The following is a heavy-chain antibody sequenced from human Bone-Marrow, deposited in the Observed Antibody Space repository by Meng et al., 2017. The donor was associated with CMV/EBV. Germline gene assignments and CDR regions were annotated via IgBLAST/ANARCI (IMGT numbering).Heavy chain of an antibody. Sequence: GESLKISCVASGFSFSKHWMSWVRQAPGKGLEYLANINLYGSEKYYMDSVKGRFTISRDNAKNSLFLQMNSLRAEDTAVYYCVTDQDRLGGIWGQGPMVTVSS. D-gene: IGHD5-12*01. CDR2: INLYGSEK. V-gene: IGHV3-7*01. J-gene: IGHJ3*02. CDR3: VTDQDRLGGI. CDR1: GFSFSKHW.